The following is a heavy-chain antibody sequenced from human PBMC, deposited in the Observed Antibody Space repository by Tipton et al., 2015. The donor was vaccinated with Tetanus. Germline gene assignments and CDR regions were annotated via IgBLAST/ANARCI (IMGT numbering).Heavy chain of an antibody. D-gene: IGHD4-17*01. CDR3: ARGPSTVIGFFDP. CDR1: GSLRSYY. J-gene: IGHJ5*02. CDR2: IYYTGNP. Sequence: TLSLTCSVSGSLRSYYWSWIRQAPGKGLEWIGQIYYTGNPRYNPSLKSRVSISVDTSKGQFSLKLTPLTTADTAVYYCARGPSTVIGFFDPWGQGALVSVSS. V-gene: IGHV4-59*01.